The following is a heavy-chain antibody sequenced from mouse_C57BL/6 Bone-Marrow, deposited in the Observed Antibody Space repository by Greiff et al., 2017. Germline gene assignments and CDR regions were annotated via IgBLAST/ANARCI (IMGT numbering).Heavy chain of an antibody. CDR2: IDPSDSST. V-gene: IGHV1-69*01. Sequence: QVQLQQPGAELVMPGASVKLSCKASGYTFTSYWMHWVKQRPGQGLEWIGEIDPSDSSTNYNQKFKGKSTLTVDNSSSTAYMQLSSLTSEDSAVYYCARGGLLRRWFAYWGQGTLVTVSA. CDR3: ARGGLLRRWFAY. D-gene: IGHD2-3*01. J-gene: IGHJ3*01. CDR1: GYTFTSYW.